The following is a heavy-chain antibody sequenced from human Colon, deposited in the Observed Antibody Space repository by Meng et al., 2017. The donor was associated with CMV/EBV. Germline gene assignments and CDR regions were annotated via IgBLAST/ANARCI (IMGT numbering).Heavy chain of an antibody. J-gene: IGHJ4*02. Sequence: SGYTFTGYYMHWVRQAPGQGLEWMGRINPNTGGTNYAQKFQGRVTVTRDTSISTAYMELTRLRSDDTAVYYCAREKETSGSRGFDHWGQGTLVTVSS. CDR2: INPNTGGT. CDR1: GYTFTGYY. V-gene: IGHV1-2*06. CDR3: AREKETSGSRGFDH. D-gene: IGHD3-10*01.